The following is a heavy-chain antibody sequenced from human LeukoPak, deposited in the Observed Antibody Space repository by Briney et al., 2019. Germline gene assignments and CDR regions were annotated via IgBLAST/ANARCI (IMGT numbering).Heavy chain of an antibody. CDR1: GFTFSSYW. D-gene: IGHD2-2*01. CDR3: ARYRTRCSSTSCYDYFDY. CDR2: INTDGSST. J-gene: IGHJ4*02. Sequence: PGGSLRLSCAASGFTFSSYWMHWVRQAPGKGLVWVSRINTDGSSTSYADSVKGRFTISRDNAKNTLYLQMNSLRAEDTAVYYCARYRTRCSSTSCYDYFDYWGQGTLVTVSS. V-gene: IGHV3-74*01.